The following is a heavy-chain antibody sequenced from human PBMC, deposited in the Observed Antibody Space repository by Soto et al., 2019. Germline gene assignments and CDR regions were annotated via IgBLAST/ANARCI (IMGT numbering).Heavy chain of an antibody. V-gene: IGHV3-64*01. D-gene: IGHD3-10*01. CDR2: ISSNGGST. CDR1: GFTFSSYA. Sequence: EVQLVESGGGLVQPGGSLRLSCAASGFTFSSYAMHWVRQAPGKGLEYVSAISSNGGSTYYANSVKGRFTISRDNSKNTLYLQMGSLRAEDMGVYYCARDDYYGSGSYLYWYFDLWGRGTLVTVSS. CDR3: ARDDYYGSGSYLYWYFDL. J-gene: IGHJ2*01.